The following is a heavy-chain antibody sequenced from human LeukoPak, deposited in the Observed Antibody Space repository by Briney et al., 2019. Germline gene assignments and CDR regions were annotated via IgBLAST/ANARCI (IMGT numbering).Heavy chain of an antibody. CDR2: IYTSGST. J-gene: IGHJ4*02. CDR1: GGSISSYY. CDR3: ARDAYGYSSSWYFDY. V-gene: IGHV4-4*07. D-gene: IGHD6-13*01. Sequence: SETLSLTCTVSGGSISSYYWSWIRQPAGKGLEWIGRIYTSGSTNYNPSLKSRVTMSVDTSKNQFSLKLSSVTAADTAVYYCARDAYGYSSSWYFDYWGQGTWSPSPQ.